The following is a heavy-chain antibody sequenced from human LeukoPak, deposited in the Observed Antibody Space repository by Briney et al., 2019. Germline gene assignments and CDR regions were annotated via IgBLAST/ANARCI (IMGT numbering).Heavy chain of an antibody. CDR3: ARTSYYNSSGSIDY. CDR1: GGSISSPSFY. CDR2: IYYSGST. V-gene: IGHV4-39*07. J-gene: IGHJ4*02. D-gene: IGHD3-22*01. Sequence: PSETLSLTCTVSGGSISSPSFYWAWIRQSPGKGLEWIGYIYYSGSTYSSPSLKSRVTMSVDTSKRQFSLKLRSVTAADTAVYYCARTSYYNSSGSIDYWGQGTLVTVSS.